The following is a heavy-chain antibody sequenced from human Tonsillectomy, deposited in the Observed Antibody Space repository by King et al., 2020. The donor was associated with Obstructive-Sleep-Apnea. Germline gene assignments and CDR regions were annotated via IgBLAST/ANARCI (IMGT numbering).Heavy chain of an antibody. CDR1: GFTFSSYG. J-gene: IGHJ4*02. CDR3: ARERTVVTRVFDY. D-gene: IGHD4-23*01. V-gene: IGHV3-33*01. Sequence: VQLVESGGGVVQPGRSLRLSCAASGFTFSSYGMHWVRQAPGKGLEWVAVIWYDGSNKYYADSVKGRFTISRDNSKNTLYLQRNSLRAEDTAVYYCARERTVVTRVFDYWGQGTLVTVSS. CDR2: IWYDGSNK.